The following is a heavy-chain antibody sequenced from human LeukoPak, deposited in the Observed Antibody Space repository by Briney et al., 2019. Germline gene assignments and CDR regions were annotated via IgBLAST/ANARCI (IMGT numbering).Heavy chain of an antibody. Sequence: GASVKASCKASGYTFTSYDINWVRQATGQGLEWMGWVNPNSGNTRYAQKFQGRVTMTRNTSISTAYMELSSLRSEDTAVYYCAKNYDFLTGYANWGQGTLVTVSS. CDR3: AKNYDFLTGYAN. D-gene: IGHD3-9*01. CDR2: VNPNSGNT. V-gene: IGHV1-8*01. J-gene: IGHJ4*02. CDR1: GYTFTSYD.